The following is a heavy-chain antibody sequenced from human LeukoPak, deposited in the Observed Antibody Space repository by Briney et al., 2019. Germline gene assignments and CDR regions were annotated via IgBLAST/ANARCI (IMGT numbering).Heavy chain of an antibody. CDR1: GFTFTSSA. CDR3: AADTSPHPESAFDI. CDR2: IVVGSGNT. Sequence: SVKVSCKASGFTFTSSAMQWVRQARGPRLEWIGWIVVGSGNTNYAQKFQERVTITRDMSISTAYMELSSLRSEDTAVYYCAADTSPHPESAFDIWGQGTMVTVSS. J-gene: IGHJ3*02. V-gene: IGHV1-58*02.